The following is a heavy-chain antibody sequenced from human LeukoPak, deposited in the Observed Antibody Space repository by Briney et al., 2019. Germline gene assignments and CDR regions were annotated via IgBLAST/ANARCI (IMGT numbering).Heavy chain of an antibody. CDR2: IYSGGTT. D-gene: IGHD1-26*01. Sequence: GGSLRLSCTGSGFTVSSSSMSWVRQTPGKGLEWVSGIYSGGTTYYADSVKGRFTISRDNSKNTLYLQMNSLRAEDTAVYYCATGGELLRPDAFDIWGQGTMVTVSS. J-gene: IGHJ3*02. V-gene: IGHV3-66*01. CDR3: ATGGELLRPDAFDI. CDR1: GFTVSSSS.